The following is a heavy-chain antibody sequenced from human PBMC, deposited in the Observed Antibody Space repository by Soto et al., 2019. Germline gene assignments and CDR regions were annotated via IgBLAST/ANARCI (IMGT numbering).Heavy chain of an antibody. J-gene: IGHJ4*02. V-gene: IGHV4-59*01. CDR2: IYYSGST. CDR3: ARGSGSYYTSLIDY. CDR1: GGSISSYY. D-gene: IGHD3-10*01. Sequence: PSETLSLTCTVSGGSISSYYWSWIRQPPGKGLEWIGYIYYSGSTNYNPSLKSRVTISVDTSKNQFSLKLSSVTAADTAVYYCARGSGSYYTSLIDYLGQGTLVTVSS.